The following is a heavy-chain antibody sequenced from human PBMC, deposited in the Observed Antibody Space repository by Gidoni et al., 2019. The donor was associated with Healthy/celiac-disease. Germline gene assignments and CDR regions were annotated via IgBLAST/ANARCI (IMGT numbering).Heavy chain of an antibody. V-gene: IGHV4-59*08. CDR1: GGSISSYY. J-gene: IGHJ4*02. CDR3: ARLKITFGGVIPDY. CDR2: IYYSGST. Sequence: QVQLQESGPGLVKPSETLSLTCTVSGGSISSYYWSWIRQPPGKGLEWIGYIYYSGSTNYNPSLKSRVTISVDTSKNQFSLKLSSVTAADTAVYYCARLKITFGGVIPDYWGQGTLVTVSS. D-gene: IGHD3-16*02.